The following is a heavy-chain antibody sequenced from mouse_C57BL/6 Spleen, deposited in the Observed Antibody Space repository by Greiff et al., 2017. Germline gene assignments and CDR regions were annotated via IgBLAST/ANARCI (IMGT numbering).Heavy chain of an antibody. CDR1: GYTFTSYG. CDR2: IYPRSGNT. Sequence: QVQLQQSGAELARPGASVKLSCKASGYTFTSYGISWVKQRTGQGLEWIGEIYPRSGNTYYNETFKGKATLTADKSSSTAYMELRSLTSEDSAVYFCARDYGSSYGYFDVWGTGTTVTVSS. V-gene: IGHV1-81*01. CDR3: ARDYGSSYGYFDV. J-gene: IGHJ1*03. D-gene: IGHD1-1*01.